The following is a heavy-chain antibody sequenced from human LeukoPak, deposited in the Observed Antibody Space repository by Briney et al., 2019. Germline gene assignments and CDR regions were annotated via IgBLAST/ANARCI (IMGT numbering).Heavy chain of an antibody. CDR2: ISGLGEST. CDR3: AKARTTVTTGNGFDP. Sequence: GGSPRLSCAASGFTFRDYAMSWVRQAPGKGLEWVSGISGLGESTFYADSVKGRFTISRDNSKNTLYLQMNSLRAEDTAVYYCAKARTTVTTGNGFDPWGQGTLVTVSP. J-gene: IGHJ5*02. V-gene: IGHV3-23*01. D-gene: IGHD4-17*01. CDR1: GFTFRDYA.